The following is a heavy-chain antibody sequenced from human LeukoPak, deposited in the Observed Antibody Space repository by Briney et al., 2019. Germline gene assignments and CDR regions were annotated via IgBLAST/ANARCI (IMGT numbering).Heavy chain of an antibody. D-gene: IGHD3-10*01. CDR1: GFTFSSYE. CDR3: ARDPPYGSGTN. CDR2: ISSSGSTI. J-gene: IGHJ6*02. V-gene: IGHV3-48*03. Sequence: GGSLRLSCAASGFTFSSYEMNWVRQAPGKGLEWVSYISSSGSTIYYADSVKGRFTISRDNAKNSLYLQMNSLGAEDTAVYYCARDPPYGSGTNWGQGTTVTVSS.